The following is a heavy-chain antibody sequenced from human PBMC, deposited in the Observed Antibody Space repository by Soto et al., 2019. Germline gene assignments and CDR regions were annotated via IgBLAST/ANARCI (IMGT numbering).Heavy chain of an antibody. CDR1: GFTSSTYA. V-gene: IGHV3-23*04. D-gene: IGHD1-1*01. CDR2: VSASGLNT. Sequence: LQLVDSGGKLVQPEGYLTLSCAASGFTSSTYAMAWVLQAPGKWLEWVSGVSASGLNTDYADPVKGRFYIFRDNSKTTVSVHTNSLRPDDTALYYCARERPRWTSGYFFEYCCQGAPVTVSS. J-gene: IGHJ4*02. CDR3: ARERPRWTSGYFFEY.